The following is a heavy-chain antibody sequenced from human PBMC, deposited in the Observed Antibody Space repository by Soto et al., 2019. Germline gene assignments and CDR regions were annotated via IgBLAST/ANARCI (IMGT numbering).Heavy chain of an antibody. D-gene: IGHD5-12*01. CDR1: GFTFSNFA. J-gene: IGHJ4*02. V-gene: IGHV3-23*01. Sequence: GGSLRLCCAACGFTFSNFAMSWVRQAPGEGLEWVSGISSSGGVTYYADSVKGRFSISRDNSRNMLFLQMNSLRAEDTAVYYCAKDQDIVVTITDYWGQGTLVTVSS. CDR3: AKDQDIVVTITDY. CDR2: ISSSGGVT.